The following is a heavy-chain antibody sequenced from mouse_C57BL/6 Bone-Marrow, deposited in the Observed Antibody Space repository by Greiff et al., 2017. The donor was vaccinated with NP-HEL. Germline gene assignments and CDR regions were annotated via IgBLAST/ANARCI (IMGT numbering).Heavy chain of an antibody. CDR3: AAYYYGSGRSYFDY. CDR1: GYTFTSYW. J-gene: IGHJ2*01. CDR2: IYPGSGST. D-gene: IGHD1-1*01. Sequence: QVQLQQPGAELVKPGASVKMSCKASGYTFTSYWITWVKQRPGQGLEWIGDIYPGSGSTNYNEKFKSKATLTVDTSSSTAYMQLSSLTSEDSAVYYCAAYYYGSGRSYFDYWGQGTTLTVSS. V-gene: IGHV1-55*01.